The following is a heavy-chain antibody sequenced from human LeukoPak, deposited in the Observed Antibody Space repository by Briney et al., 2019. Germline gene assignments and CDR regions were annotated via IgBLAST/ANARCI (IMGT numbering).Heavy chain of an antibody. CDR3: AKDQRSSGYNGAFDY. V-gene: IGHV3-7*03. CDR1: GFSFSSYW. CDR2: IRQDESER. Sequence: GGSLRLSCEGSGFSFSSYWMTWVRRLPGKGPEWVANIRQDESERYFADSVKGRFTISRDNAKNSLYLQMNSLRAEDTALYYCAKDQRSSGYNGAFDYWGQGTLVTVSS. J-gene: IGHJ4*02. D-gene: IGHD3-22*01.